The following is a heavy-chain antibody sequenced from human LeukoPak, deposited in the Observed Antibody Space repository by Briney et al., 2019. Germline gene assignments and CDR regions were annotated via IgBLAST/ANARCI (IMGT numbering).Heavy chain of an antibody. CDR2: IWYDGSNK. D-gene: IGHD2-15*01. V-gene: IGHV3-33*06. Sequence: GGSLRLSCAASGFTFSNYGMHWFRQAPGKGLEWVAVIWYDGSNKYYADSAKGRFTISRDNSKNTLHLQMNSLRAEDTAVYYCAKDGGYCSGGSCYTGAEYFQHWGQGTLVTVSS. CDR3: AKDGGYCSGGSCYTGAEYFQH. CDR1: GFTFSNYG. J-gene: IGHJ1*01.